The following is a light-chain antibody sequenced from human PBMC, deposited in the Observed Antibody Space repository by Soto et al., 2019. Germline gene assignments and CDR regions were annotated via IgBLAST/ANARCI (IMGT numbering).Light chain of an antibody. Sequence: QSALTQPASVSGSPGQSITISCTGTNSDVGAFEYVSWYQQHPGKAPKILIYEVSNRPSGVSNRFSGSKSGNTASLTISGLQAEDEADYYCSSYTGSTTVVFGGGIKVTVL. V-gene: IGLV2-14*01. J-gene: IGLJ2*01. CDR3: SSYTGSTTVV. CDR2: EVS. CDR1: NSDVGAFEY.